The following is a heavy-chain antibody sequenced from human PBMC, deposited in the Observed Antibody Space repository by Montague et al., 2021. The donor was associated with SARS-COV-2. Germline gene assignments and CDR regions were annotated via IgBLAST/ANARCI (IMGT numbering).Heavy chain of an antibody. D-gene: IGHD1-20*01. Sequence: PALVTPTQTLTLTCTFSGFSLSTSGLCVSWIRQPPGKALEWLARXDWDDDKCYSASLKTRLTISKDTSKNQVVLTMTNMDPVDTATYYCARMTPITGLDYWGQGTLVTVSS. CDR2: XDWDDDK. CDR3: ARMTPITGLDY. J-gene: IGHJ4*02. CDR1: GFSLSTSGLC. V-gene: IGHV2-70*11.